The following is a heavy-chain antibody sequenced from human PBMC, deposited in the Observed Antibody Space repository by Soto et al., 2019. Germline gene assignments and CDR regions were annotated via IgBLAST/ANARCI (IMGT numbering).Heavy chain of an antibody. V-gene: IGHV3-74*01. J-gene: IGHJ4*02. CDR2: INNDGSDT. D-gene: IGHD3-10*02. CDR1: GFTFSSYW. CDR3: VRGPLDIAKRADAMFH. Sequence: VLLVESGGGLVQPGESLRLSCAASGFTFSSYWMHWVRQLPGKGLVWVSRINNDGSDTNYADSVRGRFTISRDNARNTLYLQLDTLRAEDTGFYHCVRGPLDIAKRADAMFHWGQGTRVTVSS.